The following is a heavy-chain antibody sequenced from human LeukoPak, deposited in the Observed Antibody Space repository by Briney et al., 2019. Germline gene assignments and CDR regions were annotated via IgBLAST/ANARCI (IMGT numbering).Heavy chain of an antibody. CDR3: ARLGSYDFWSGYSYDFDY. V-gene: IGHV4-59*01. CDR1: GGSISSYY. Sequence: SETLSLTCTVSGGSISSYYWSWIRQPPGKGLEWIGYIYYSGSTNYNPSLKSRVTISVDTSKNQFSLKLSSVTAADTAVYYCARLGSYDFWSGYSYDFDYWGQGTLVTVSS. CDR2: IYYSGST. J-gene: IGHJ4*02. D-gene: IGHD3-3*01.